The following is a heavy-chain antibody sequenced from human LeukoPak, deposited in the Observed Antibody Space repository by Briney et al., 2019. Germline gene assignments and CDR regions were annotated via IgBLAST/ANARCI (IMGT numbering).Heavy chain of an antibody. D-gene: IGHD3-10*01. CDR2: VRNDGSDK. J-gene: IGHJ4*02. CDR1: GFVFGDYG. Sequence: GGSLRLSCAASGFVFGDYGMHWVRQAPGKGLEWVTMVRNDGSDKYYADSVKGRFTISRDNTKNTLYLQMDSLRPEDTAVYYCAKHYYGSGSQKYYFDYWGQGTLVTVSS. V-gene: IGHV3-30*02. CDR3: AKHYYGSGSQKYYFDY.